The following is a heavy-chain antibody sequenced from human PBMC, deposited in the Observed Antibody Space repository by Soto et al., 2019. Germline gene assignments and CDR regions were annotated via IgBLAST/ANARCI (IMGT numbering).Heavy chain of an antibody. J-gene: IGHJ4*02. V-gene: IGHV4-4*02. D-gene: IGHD2-2*01. Sequence: QVQLQESGPGLVKPLGTLSLTCAVSGGSITSATWWSWVRQPPGKGLEWMGEIYHSGNINCNPSLKSRVTLSVDKSKNEFSLKLSSVTAADTAVYYCARVYTSSYFDYWGQGTLVTVSS. CDR2: IYHSGNI. CDR3: ARVYTSSYFDY. CDR1: GGSITSATW.